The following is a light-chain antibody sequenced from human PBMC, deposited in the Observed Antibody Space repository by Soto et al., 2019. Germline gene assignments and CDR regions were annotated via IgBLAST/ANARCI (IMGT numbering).Light chain of an antibody. J-gene: IGLJ1*01. CDR1: SSNIGAGYD. V-gene: IGLV1-40*01. CDR2: GNS. Sequence: ALAQPPSVSGAPGQKVTISRTGSSSNIGAGYDLHWYQQLPGTAPKLLLYGNSNRPSGVPDRFSGSKSGTSASLAITGLQAEDEADYYCQSYDSSLSAYVFGTATKVTVL. CDR3: QSYDSSLSAYV.